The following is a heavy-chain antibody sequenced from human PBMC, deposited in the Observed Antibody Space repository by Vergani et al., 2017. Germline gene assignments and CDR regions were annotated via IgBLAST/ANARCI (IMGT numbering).Heavy chain of an antibody. J-gene: IGHJ4*02. V-gene: IGHV3-66*01. Sequence: EVQVVETGGGLVQPGGSLRLSCAASGFTVSSNYMSWVRQAPGKGLEWVSVIYSGGSTYYADSVKGRFTISRDNAKNTLHLQMNSLRADDTAVYYCTKGSRGYTGYFFDYWGQGTLATVSS. CDR3: TKGSRGYTGYFFDY. CDR2: IYSGGST. D-gene: IGHD5-12*01. CDR1: GFTVSSNY.